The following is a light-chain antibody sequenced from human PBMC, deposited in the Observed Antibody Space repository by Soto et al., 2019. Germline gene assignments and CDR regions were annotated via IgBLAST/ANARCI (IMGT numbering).Light chain of an antibody. Sequence: QSVLTHPASVSGSPGQSITISSTRTSSDVGGYNYVSWYQQHPGKAPKLMIYDVSNRPSGVSNRFCGSKSGNTASLTISGLQAEDEADYYCSSYTSSTPYVFGTGTKVTVL. CDR2: DVS. V-gene: IGLV2-14*01. CDR3: SSYTSSTPYV. CDR1: SSDVGGYNY. J-gene: IGLJ1*01.